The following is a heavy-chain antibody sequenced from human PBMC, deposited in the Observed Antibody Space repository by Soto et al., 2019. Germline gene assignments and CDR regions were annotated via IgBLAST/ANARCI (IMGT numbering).Heavy chain of an antibody. CDR2: IYYSGST. D-gene: IGHD3-10*01. CDR3: ARDQSITMVRGVIVDYYYGMDV. Sequence: SETLSLTCTVSGGSISSGGYYWSWIRQHPGKGLEWIGYIYYSGSTYYNPSLKSRVTISVDTSKNQFSLKLSSVTAADTAVYYCARDQSITMVRGVIVDYYYGMDVWGQGTTVTVSS. V-gene: IGHV4-31*03. J-gene: IGHJ6*02. CDR1: GGSISSGGYY.